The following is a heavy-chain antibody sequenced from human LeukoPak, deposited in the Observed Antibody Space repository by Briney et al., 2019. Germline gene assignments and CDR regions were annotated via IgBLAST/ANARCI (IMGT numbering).Heavy chain of an antibody. V-gene: IGHV4-39*02. CDR1: GGSISSSYYY. J-gene: IGHJ4*02. CDR2: IYYSGST. D-gene: IGHD6-13*01. Sequence: PSETLSLTCTVSGGSISSSYYYWGWIRQPPGKGLEWIGSIYYSGSTYYNPSLKSRVTISVDTSKNQFSLKLRSVTAADTAVYYCARDGPAAGLYLDYWGQGILVTVSS. CDR3: ARDGPAAGLYLDY.